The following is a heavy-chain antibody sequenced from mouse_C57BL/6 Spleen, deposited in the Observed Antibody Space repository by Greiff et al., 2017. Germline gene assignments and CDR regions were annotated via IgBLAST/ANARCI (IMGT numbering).Heavy chain of an antibody. V-gene: IGHV1-82*01. Sequence: QVQLQQSGPELVKPGASVKISCKASGYAFSSSWMNWVKQRPGKGLEWIGRIYPGDGDTNYNGKFKGKATLTADKSSSTAYMQLSSLTSEDSAVYFCARERYDYYFDYWGQGTTLTVSS. D-gene: IGHD2-4*01. CDR2: IYPGDGDT. CDR3: ARERYDYYFDY. J-gene: IGHJ2*01. CDR1: GYAFSSSW.